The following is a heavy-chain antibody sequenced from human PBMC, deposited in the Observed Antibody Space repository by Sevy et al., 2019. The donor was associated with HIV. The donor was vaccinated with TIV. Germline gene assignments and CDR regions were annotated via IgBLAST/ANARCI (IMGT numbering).Heavy chain of an antibody. CDR3: ARGRYCSSTSCYGRGGYYYYGMDV. V-gene: IGHV4-34*01. Sequence: SETLSLTCAVYGGSFSGYYWSWIRQPPGKGVEWIGEINHSGSTNYNPSLKSRVTISVDTSKNQFSLKLSSVTAADTAVYYCARGRYCSSTSCYGRGGYYYYGMDVWGQGTTVTVSS. CDR2: INHSGST. D-gene: IGHD2-2*01. J-gene: IGHJ6*02. CDR1: GGSFSGYY.